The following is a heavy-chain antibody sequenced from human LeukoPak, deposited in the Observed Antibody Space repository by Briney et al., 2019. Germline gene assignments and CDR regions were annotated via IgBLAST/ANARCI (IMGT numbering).Heavy chain of an antibody. Sequence: PSQTLSLTCTVSGGSISSGDYYWSWIRQPPGKGLEWIGYIYYSGSTYYNPSLKSRVTISVDTSKNQFSLKLSAVTAADTAVYYCARGREDGYNLYYFDYWGQGTLVTVSS. V-gene: IGHV4-30-4*01. CDR3: ARGREDGYNLYYFDY. D-gene: IGHD5-24*01. J-gene: IGHJ4*02. CDR2: IYYSGST. CDR1: GGSISSGDYY.